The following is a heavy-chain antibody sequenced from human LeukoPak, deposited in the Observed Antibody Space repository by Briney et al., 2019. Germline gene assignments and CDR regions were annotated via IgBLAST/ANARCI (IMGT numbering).Heavy chain of an antibody. V-gene: IGHV4-34*01. CDR3: ARGGPYDSSGYYPYYFDY. D-gene: IGHD3-22*01. J-gene: IGHJ4*02. Sequence: PSETLSLTCAVYGGSFSAYYWTWIRQPPGKGLEWIGEINHSGSTNYNPTLKSRVTISVDTSKNQFSLNLSSVTAADTAVYYCARGGPYDSSGYYPYYFDYWGQGTLVTVSS. CDR1: GGSFSAYY. CDR2: INHSGST.